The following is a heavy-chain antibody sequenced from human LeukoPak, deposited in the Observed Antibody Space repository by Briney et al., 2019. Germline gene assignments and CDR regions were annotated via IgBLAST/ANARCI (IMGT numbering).Heavy chain of an antibody. J-gene: IGHJ3*02. Sequence: EGSLRLSCAASGFTFSSYAMSWVRQTPGKGLEWVSSISGSTGSTYYADSVKGRFTISRDNSKNTVYVQMNSLRAEDTAVYYCARDRDGYNYDAFDIWGQGTMVTVSS. D-gene: IGHD5-24*01. V-gene: IGHV3-23*01. CDR1: GFTFSSYA. CDR2: ISGSTGST. CDR3: ARDRDGYNYDAFDI.